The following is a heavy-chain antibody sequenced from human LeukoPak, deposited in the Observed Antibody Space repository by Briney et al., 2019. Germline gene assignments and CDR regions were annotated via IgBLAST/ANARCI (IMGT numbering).Heavy chain of an antibody. CDR2: IYYNGST. J-gene: IGHJ5*02. V-gene: IGHV4-39*01. CDR3: ARHVGHDFWSGYRSVDP. Sequence: PSETLSLTCTVSGGSLSITSYYWGWIRQPPGKGLEWIGSIYYNGSTCNNPSLKSRVILSVDTSKNQSSLKLSSVTAADTAVYYCARHVGHDFWSGYRSVDPWGRGTLVTVSS. D-gene: IGHD3-3*01. CDR1: GGSLSITSYY.